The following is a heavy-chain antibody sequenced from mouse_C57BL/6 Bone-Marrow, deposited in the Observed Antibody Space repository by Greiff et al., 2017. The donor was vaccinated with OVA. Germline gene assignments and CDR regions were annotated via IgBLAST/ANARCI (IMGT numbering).Heavy chain of an antibody. CDR3: ARYGSSSWFAY. D-gene: IGHD1-1*01. Sequence: EVQRVESGGGLVKPGGSLKLSCAASGFTFSSYAMSWVRQTPEKRLEWVATISDGGSYTYYPDNVKGRFTISRDNAKNNLYLQMSHLKSEDTAMYYCARYGSSSWFAYWGQGTLVTVSA. J-gene: IGHJ3*01. CDR2: ISDGGSYT. CDR1: GFTFSSYA. V-gene: IGHV5-4*01.